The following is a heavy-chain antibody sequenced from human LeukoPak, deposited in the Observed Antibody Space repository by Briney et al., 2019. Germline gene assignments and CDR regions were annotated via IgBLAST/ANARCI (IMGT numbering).Heavy chain of an antibody. D-gene: IGHD3-22*01. V-gene: IGHV3-23*01. CDR2: ITGSGGTT. CDR1: GFTFGNYA. J-gene: IGHJ4*02. Sequence: GGSLRLSCAASGFTFGNYAMSWVRQAPGEGLEWVSAITGSGGTTYYADSVKGRFTISRDNSKNMLYLQMNSLRAEDTAVYYCARYYYDSSGYYWAPPDYWGQGTLVTVSS. CDR3: ARYYYDSSGYYWAPPDY.